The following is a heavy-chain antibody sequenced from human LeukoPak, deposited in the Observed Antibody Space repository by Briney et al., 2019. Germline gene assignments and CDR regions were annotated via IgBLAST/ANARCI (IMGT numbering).Heavy chain of an antibody. CDR1: GFAFTRFG. D-gene: IGHD6-19*01. Sequence: ASVKVSCKASGFAFTRFGIGWVRQAPGQGLEWMGWISAFNGVTNYAQKFQGRITMTTDTSTSTAYMELRSLRSDDTAVYYCARGDGGYSSGWFASAYYAMDVWGQGTTVTVSS. CDR2: ISAFNGVT. CDR3: ARGDGGYSSGWFASAYYAMDV. V-gene: IGHV1-18*01. J-gene: IGHJ6*02.